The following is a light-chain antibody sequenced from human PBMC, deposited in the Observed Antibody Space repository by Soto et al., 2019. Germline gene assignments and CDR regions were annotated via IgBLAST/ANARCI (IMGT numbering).Light chain of an antibody. J-gene: IGKJ3*01. V-gene: IGKV3-20*01. CDR2: GAS. Sequence: IVLTQSPCTLSLSPGERATLSCRASQSVSSSYLAWYQQKPGQAPRLLIYGASSRATGIPDRFSGSGSGTDFTLTISRLEPEDFAVYYCRIKTFGPGTKVDIK. CDR3: RIKT. CDR1: QSVSSSY.